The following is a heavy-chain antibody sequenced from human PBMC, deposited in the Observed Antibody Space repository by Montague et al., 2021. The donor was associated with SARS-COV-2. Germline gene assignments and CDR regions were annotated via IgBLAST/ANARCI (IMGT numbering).Heavy chain of an antibody. CDR1: GGSFSGYY. CDR3: ARGPLIVVVPAANQTHYYYYGMDV. J-gene: IGHJ6*02. V-gene: IGHV4-34*01. Sequence: SETLSLTCAVYGGSFSGYYWSWIRQPPGKGLEWIGEINHSGSTNXNPSLKSRVTISVDTSKNQFSLKLSSVTAADTAVYYCARGPLIVVVPAANQTHYYYYGMDVWGQGTTVTVSS. D-gene: IGHD2-2*01. CDR2: INHSGST.